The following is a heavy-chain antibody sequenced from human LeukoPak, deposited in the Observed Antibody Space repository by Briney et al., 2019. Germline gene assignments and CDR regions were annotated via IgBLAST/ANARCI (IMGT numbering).Heavy chain of an antibody. CDR3: VKDLSSNGYSFAY. CDR1: GGTTDDYG. D-gene: IGHD6-13*01. J-gene: IGHJ4*02. CDR2: INWDGTNT. Sequence: GGSLRLSCAASGGTTDDYGMSWVRQAPGKGLEWVSGINWDGTNTYYAESVKGRFTISRDSAEKSLYLQMNSLRDDDTAFYYCVKDLSSNGYSFAYSGEGTRVTVSS. V-gene: IGHV3-20*04.